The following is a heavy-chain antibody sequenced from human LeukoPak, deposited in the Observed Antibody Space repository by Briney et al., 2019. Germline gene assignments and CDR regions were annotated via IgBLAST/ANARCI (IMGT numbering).Heavy chain of an antibody. CDR3: ASPLAVAGREDY. V-gene: IGHV3-21*01. Sequence: GGSLRLSCAASGFTFSSYSMNWVRQAPGKGLEWVSSISSSSSYIYYADSVKGRFTISRDNAKNSLYLQMNSLRAEDTAVYYCASPLAVAGREDYWGQGTLVTVPS. CDR1: GFTFSSYS. D-gene: IGHD6-19*01. CDR2: ISSSSSYI. J-gene: IGHJ4*02.